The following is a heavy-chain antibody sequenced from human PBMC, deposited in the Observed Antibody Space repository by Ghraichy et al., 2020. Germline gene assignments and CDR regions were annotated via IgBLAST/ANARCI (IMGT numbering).Heavy chain of an antibody. V-gene: IGHV3-7*01. CDR2: IKQDGSEK. Sequence: GGSLRLSCAASGFTFSSYWMSWVRQAPGKGLEWVANIKQDGSEKYYVDSVKGRFTISRDNAKNSLYLQMNSLRAEDTAVYYCARGIGGDFWSGYYFLPGHDAFDIWGQGTMVTVSS. CDR3: ARGIGGDFWSGYYFLPGHDAFDI. CDR1: GFTFSSYW. D-gene: IGHD3-3*01. J-gene: IGHJ3*02.